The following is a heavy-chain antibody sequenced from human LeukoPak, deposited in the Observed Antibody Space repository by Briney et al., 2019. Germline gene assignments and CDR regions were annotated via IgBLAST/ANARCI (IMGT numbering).Heavy chain of an antibody. CDR1: GGSISSYY. CDR3: ASRDF. CDR2: VSYSGST. Sequence: SETLSLTCTVSGGSISSYYWSWVRQPPGKGLEWIGYVSYSGSTDYNPSLKSRVIISIDTSKNQFSLRLSSVTAADTAVYYCASRDFWGQGTLVTVSS. V-gene: IGHV4-59*01. J-gene: IGHJ4*02.